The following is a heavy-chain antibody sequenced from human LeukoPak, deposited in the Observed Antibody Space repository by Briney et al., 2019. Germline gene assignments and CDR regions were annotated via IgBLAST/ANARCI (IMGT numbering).Heavy chain of an antibody. Sequence: PSETLSLTCAVYVGSFSGYYWSWIRQPPGKGLEWIGEINHSGSTSYNPSLHSRVTISVDTSKNQFSPRLSSVTSADTAVYYCARALPLDMVATWKIRIGWFDPWGQGNLVTVSS. CDR1: VGSFSGYY. CDR2: INHSGST. V-gene: IGHV4-34*01. J-gene: IGHJ5*02. D-gene: IGHD5-12*01. CDR3: ARALPLDMVATWKIRIGWFDP.